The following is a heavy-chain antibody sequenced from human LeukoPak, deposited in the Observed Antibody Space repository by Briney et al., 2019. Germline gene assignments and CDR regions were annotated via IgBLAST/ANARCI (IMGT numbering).Heavy chain of an antibody. CDR3: TKESDYSNAAPEWGFDS. J-gene: IGHJ4*02. Sequence: PGGSLRLFCVASGFAFSRYAMSWVRQAPGKGREWVSGISGSSSHTADAESVKGRFTISRDNFRNTLYLQMHSLRADDTAVYYCTKESDYSNAAPEWGFDSWGQGTLVTVSS. V-gene: IGHV3-23*01. CDR1: GFAFSRYA. D-gene: IGHD3-3*01. CDR2: ISGSSSHT.